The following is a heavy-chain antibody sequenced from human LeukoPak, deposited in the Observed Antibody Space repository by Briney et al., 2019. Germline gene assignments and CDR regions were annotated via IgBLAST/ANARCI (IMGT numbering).Heavy chain of an antibody. V-gene: IGHV4-38-2*01. D-gene: IGHD3-9*01. CDR2: IYHSGST. J-gene: IGHJ5*02. Sequence: PSETLSLTCAVSGYSISSGYYWGWIRQPPGKGLEGIGSIYHSGSTYYNPSLKSRVTISVDTSKNQFSLKLSSVTAADTAVYYCARGGYDILTGPMDWFDPWGQGTPVTVSS. CDR1: GYSISSGYY. CDR3: ARGGYDILTGPMDWFDP.